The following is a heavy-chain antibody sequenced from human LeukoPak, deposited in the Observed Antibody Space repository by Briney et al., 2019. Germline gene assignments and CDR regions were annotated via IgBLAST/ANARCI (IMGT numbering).Heavy chain of an antibody. Sequence: PSETLSLTCAVSGGSITSSNWWRWVRQPPGKGLEWIGEIYHSGSTNYNPSLKSRITITVDKSKNRFSLKLNSVTAADTAVYHCASYSGIYSAFEIWSQGTLVTVSS. CDR2: IYHSGST. V-gene: IGHV4-4*02. D-gene: IGHD1-26*01. CDR3: ASYSGIYSAFEI. CDR1: GGSITSSNW. J-gene: IGHJ3*02.